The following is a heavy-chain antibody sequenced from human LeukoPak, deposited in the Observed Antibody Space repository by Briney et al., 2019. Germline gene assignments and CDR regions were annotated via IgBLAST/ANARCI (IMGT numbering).Heavy chain of an antibody. CDR3: ARHITVTYDAFDL. Sequence: SETLSLTCTVSGGSITGYYWSWIRQPPGKGLEWIGYVFYSGGTPYNPSVNSRVSISVDTSKTQFSLKLTSVTAADTAVYYCARHITVTYDAFDLWGRGTMVTVSS. D-gene: IGHD6-19*01. CDR1: GGSITGYY. CDR2: VFYSGGT. J-gene: IGHJ3*01. V-gene: IGHV4-59*08.